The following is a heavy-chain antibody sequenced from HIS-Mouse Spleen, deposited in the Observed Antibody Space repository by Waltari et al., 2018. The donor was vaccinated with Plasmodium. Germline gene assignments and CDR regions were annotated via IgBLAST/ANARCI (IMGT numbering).Heavy chain of an antibody. CDR3: ASSWYWYFDL. D-gene: IGHD6-13*01. CDR2: IKQDGSEK. J-gene: IGHJ2*01. V-gene: IGHV3-7*01. CDR1: GFTFSSYW. Sequence: EVQLVESGGGLVQPGGSLRLSCAASGFTFSSYWMSWVRQAPGKGLEWVDNIKQDGSEKYDVDSVKGRFTSSRDNDKNSLYLQMNSLRAEDTAVYYCASSWYWYFDLWGRGTLVTVSS.